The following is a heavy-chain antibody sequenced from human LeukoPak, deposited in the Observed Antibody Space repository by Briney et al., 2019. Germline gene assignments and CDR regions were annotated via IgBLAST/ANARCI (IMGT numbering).Heavy chain of an antibody. CDR3: ASRGIAVAGTRVFDP. D-gene: IGHD6-19*01. CDR2: ISSSGSTI. V-gene: IGHV3-11*01. Sequence: GGSLRLSCAASGFTFSDYYMSWIRQAPGKGLEWVSYISSSGSTIYYADSVKGRFTISRDNAKNSLYLQMNSLRAEDTAVYYCASRGIAVAGTRVFDPWDQGTLVTVSS. J-gene: IGHJ5*02. CDR1: GFTFSDYY.